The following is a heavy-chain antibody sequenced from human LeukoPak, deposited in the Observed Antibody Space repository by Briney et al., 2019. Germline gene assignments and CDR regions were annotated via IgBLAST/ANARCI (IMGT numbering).Heavy chain of an antibody. J-gene: IGHJ4*02. CDR3: AKDRRYCTNGVCYGPFDY. D-gene: IGHD2-8*01. Sequence: GGSLRLSCAASGFTFSSYAMSWVRQAPGKGLEWVSAISGSGGSTYYADSVKGRFTISRDNSENTLYLQMNSLRAEDTAVYYCAKDRRYCTNGVCYGPFDYWGQGTLVTVSS. V-gene: IGHV3-23*01. CDR2: ISGSGGST. CDR1: GFTFSSYA.